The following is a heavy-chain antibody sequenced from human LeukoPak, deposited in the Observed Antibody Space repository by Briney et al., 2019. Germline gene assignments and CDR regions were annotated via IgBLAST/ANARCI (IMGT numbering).Heavy chain of an antibody. V-gene: IGHV4-4*07. CDR1: SGSINSYF. CDR2: IYTTGRT. D-gene: IGHD2-2*02. CDR3: GRQGYTASHYFLDF. J-gene: IGHJ4*02. Sequence: SETLSLTCTVPSGSINSYFWGWVRQPPGKGLKWIGRIYTTGRTHCNPSLKSRVTMSVDTSTNQFSLNLRSMTAADTAVYYCGRQGYTASHYFLDFWSQGTLVAVS.